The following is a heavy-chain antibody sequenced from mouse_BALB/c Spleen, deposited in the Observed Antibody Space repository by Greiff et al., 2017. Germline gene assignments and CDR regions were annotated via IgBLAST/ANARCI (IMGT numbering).Heavy chain of an antibody. J-gene: IGHJ4*01. V-gene: IGHV5-6*01. CDR3: ARLLIYDGYYEDAMDY. CDR1: GFTFSSYG. Sequence: EVQLQQSGGDLVKPGGSLKLSCAASGFTFSSYGMSWVRQTPDKRLEWVATISSGGSYTYYPDSVKGRFTISRDNAKNTLYLQMSSLKSEDTAMYYCARLLIYDGYYEDAMDYWGQGTSVTVSS. CDR2: ISSGGSYT. D-gene: IGHD2-3*01.